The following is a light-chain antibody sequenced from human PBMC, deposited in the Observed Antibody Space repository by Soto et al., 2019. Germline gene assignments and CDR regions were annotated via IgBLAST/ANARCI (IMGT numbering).Light chain of an antibody. CDR2: GAS. CDR1: QSLSSNY. V-gene: IGKV3-20*01. CDR3: QQYGSSLTWT. Sequence: EVVLTQSPGTLSLSPGERATLSCRASQSLSSNYLAWYQQRPGQAPRLLIYGASSRAAGIPDRFSGSGSGTDFTLTISRLETEDCAVYYCQQYGSSLTWTFGQGNKVEIK. J-gene: IGKJ1*01.